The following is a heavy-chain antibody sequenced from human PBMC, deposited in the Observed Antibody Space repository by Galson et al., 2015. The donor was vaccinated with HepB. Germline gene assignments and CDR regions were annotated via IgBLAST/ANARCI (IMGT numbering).Heavy chain of an antibody. D-gene: IGHD3-16*01. CDR1: GGSISSGGYS. Sequence: TLSLTCAVSGGSISSGGYSWSWIRQPPGKGLEWIGYIYYSGSTYYNPSLKSRVTISVDTSKNQFSLKLSSVTAADTAVYYCARDLTEGGTVFDLWGRGTLVTVSS. J-gene: IGHJ2*01. CDR3: ARDLTEGGTVFDL. V-gene: IGHV4-30-4*07. CDR2: IYYSGST.